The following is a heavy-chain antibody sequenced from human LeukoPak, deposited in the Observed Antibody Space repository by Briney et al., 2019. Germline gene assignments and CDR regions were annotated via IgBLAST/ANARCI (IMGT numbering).Heavy chain of an antibody. CDR1: GFTFSSYW. Sequence: GGSLRLSCAASGFTFSSYWMHWVRQAPGKGLVWVSRINSDGSSTNYADSVKGRFTISRDNAKNTLYLQMNSLRAEDTAVYYCATKATGGVRNDYWGQGTLVAVSS. CDR2: INSDGSST. CDR3: ATKATGGVRNDY. V-gene: IGHV3-74*01. D-gene: IGHD2-8*01. J-gene: IGHJ4*02.